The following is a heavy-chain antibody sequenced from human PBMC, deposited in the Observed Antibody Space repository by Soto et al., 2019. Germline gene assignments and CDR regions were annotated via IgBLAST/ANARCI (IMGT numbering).Heavy chain of an antibody. J-gene: IGHJ3*02. V-gene: IGHV1-2*02. D-gene: IGHD5-12*01. CDR2: INPNSGGT. CDR1: GYTFTGYY. CDR3: ARDSGYDLFAFDI. Sequence: ASVKVSCKASGYTFTGYYMHWVRQAPGQGLEWMGWINPNSGGTNYAQKFQGRVTMTRDTSISTAYMELSRLRSDDTAVYYCARDSGYDLFAFDIWGQGTMVTVSS.